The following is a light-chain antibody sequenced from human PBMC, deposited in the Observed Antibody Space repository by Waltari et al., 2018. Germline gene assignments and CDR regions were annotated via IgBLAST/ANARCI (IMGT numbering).Light chain of an antibody. V-gene: IGKV1-39*01. CDR1: QSISSY. CDR3: QQSYSTPRT. Sequence: QMTQSPSSLSASVGDRVTITCRASQSISSYLNWYQQKPGKAPKLLIYAASSLQSGVPSRFSGSGSGTDFTLTISSLQPEDFATYYCQQSYSTPRTFGQGTKVEIK. J-gene: IGKJ1*01. CDR2: AAS.